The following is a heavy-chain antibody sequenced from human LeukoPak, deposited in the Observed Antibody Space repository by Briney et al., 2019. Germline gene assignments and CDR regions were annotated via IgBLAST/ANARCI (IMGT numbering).Heavy chain of an antibody. V-gene: IGHV3-30*02. Sequence: PGGSLRLSCAASGFTFSSYGMHWVRQAPGKGLEWVAFIRYDGSNKHYADSVKGRFTISRDNSKNTLYLQMNSLRAEDTAVYYCAKDEYGYSGYEGAFDIWGQGTMVTVSS. CDR2: IRYDGSNK. D-gene: IGHD5-12*01. J-gene: IGHJ3*02. CDR1: GFTFSSYG. CDR3: AKDEYGYSGYEGAFDI.